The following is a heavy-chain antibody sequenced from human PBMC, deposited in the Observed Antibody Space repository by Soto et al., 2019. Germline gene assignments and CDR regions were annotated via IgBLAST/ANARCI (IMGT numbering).Heavy chain of an antibody. J-gene: IGHJ4*02. CDR3: ARDTYDSGDYVVDY. D-gene: IGHD4-17*01. CDR2: IWYDGSNK. Sequence: QGQLVESGGGGVQPGRSLRLSCAASGFTFSSYGMHWVRQAPGKGLEWVAVIWYDGSNKYYADSVKGRFTISRDNSKNTLYLQMNSLRAEDTAVYYCARDTYDSGDYVVDYWGQGTMVTVSS. V-gene: IGHV3-33*01. CDR1: GFTFSSYG.